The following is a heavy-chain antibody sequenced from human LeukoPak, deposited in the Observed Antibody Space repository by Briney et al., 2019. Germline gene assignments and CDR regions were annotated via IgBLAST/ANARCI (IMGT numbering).Heavy chain of an antibody. CDR2: ISYDGTNK. CDR3: ARDDPYSSGWYIVFDI. D-gene: IGHD6-19*01. J-gene: IGHJ3*02. CDR1: GFTFSTYA. Sequence: PGRSLRLSCAASGFTFSTYAMHWVRQAPGKGLEWVAIISYDGTNKYYADSVKGRFTISRDNSKNTLYLRMNSLRAEDTAVYYCARDDPYSSGWYIVFDIWGQGTMVTVSS. V-gene: IGHV3-30-3*01.